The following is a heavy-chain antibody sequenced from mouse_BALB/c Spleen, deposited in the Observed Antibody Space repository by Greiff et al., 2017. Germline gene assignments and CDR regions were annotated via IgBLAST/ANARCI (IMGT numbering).Heavy chain of an antibody. CDR3: TRGGYGYDGFDY. Sequence: QVQLQQSGAELVKPGASVKLSCKASGYTFTSYYMYWVKQRPGQGLEWIGEINPSNGGTNFNEKFKSKATLTVDKSSSTAYMQLSSLTSEDSAVYYCTRGGYGYDGFDYWGQGTTLTVSS. V-gene: IGHV1S81*02. J-gene: IGHJ2*01. D-gene: IGHD2-2*01. CDR2: INPSNGGT. CDR1: GYTFTSYY.